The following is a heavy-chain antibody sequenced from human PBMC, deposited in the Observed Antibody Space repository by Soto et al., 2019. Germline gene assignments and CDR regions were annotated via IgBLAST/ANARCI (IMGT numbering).Heavy chain of an antibody. Sequence: GGSSKLCFRATGFAGVFPDIAWVRQAPGQGLEWVAVIYAGGSTYYADSVKGRFIISRDNSKNTVSLQMNSLRVEDTAIYYCARDQSTDITMIRGAFWGQGT. CDR3: ARDQSTDITMIRGAF. D-gene: IGHD3-10*01. CDR2: IYAGGST. V-gene: IGHV3-66*01. J-gene: IGHJ4*02. CDR1: GFAGVFPD.